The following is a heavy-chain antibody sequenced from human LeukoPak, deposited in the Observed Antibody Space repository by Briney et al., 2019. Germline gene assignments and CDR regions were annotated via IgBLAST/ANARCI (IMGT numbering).Heavy chain of an antibody. D-gene: IGHD2-2*02. CDR3: ARDLVVVVPAAIVGTLPGGYYYYGMDV. CDR1: GGSISSGDYY. V-gene: IGHV4-30-4*01. J-gene: IGHJ6*02. Sequence: SQTLSLTSTVSGGSISSGDYYWSWIRQPPGKGLEWIGYIYYSGSTHYNPSLKSRVTISVDTSKNQFSLKLSSVTAADTAVYYCARDLVVVVPAAIVGTLPGGYYYYGMDVWGQGTTVTVSS. CDR2: IYYSGST.